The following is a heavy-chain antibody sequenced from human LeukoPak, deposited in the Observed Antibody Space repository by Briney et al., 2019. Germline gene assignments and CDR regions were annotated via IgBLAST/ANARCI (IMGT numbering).Heavy chain of an antibody. Sequence: GGSLRLSCAASGLTFSSYAMSWVRQAPGKGLEWVSAISGSSGHTYYADAVKGRFTISRDNSKNTLYLQMNSLRAEDTAVYYCARDPGSNRRDWYFDLWGRGTLVTVSS. D-gene: IGHD1-14*01. V-gene: IGHV3-23*01. CDR1: GLTFSSYA. J-gene: IGHJ2*01. CDR2: ISGSSGHT. CDR3: ARDPGSNRRDWYFDL.